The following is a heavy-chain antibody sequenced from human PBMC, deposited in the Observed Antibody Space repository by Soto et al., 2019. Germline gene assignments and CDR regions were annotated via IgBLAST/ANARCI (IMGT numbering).Heavy chain of an antibody. CDR2: ISSSGST. CDR3: ARWGEPAVKAFDI. Sequence: SETLSLTCTVSGDSVSSDSYYWTWIRQPPGKGLEWIGYISSSGSTKYNPSLKSRVTMSVDTSKNQFSLWMTSVTAADTAVYYCARWGEPAVKAFDIWGQGTMVTVSS. CDR1: GDSVSSDSYY. J-gene: IGHJ3*02. V-gene: IGHV4-61*01. D-gene: IGHD2-21*01.